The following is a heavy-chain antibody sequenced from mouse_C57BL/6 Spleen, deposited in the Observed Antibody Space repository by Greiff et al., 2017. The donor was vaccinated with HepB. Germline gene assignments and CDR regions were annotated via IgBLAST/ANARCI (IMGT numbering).Heavy chain of an antibody. D-gene: IGHD1-1*01. CDR3: ARVYGSSFAY. CDR2: IHPNSGST. J-gene: IGHJ3*01. V-gene: IGHV1-64*01. Sequence: VQLQQPGAELVKPGASVKLSCKASGYTFTSYWMHWVKQRPGQGLEWIGMIHPNSGSTNYNEKFKSKATLTVDKSSSTAYMQLSSLTSEDSAVYYCARVYGSSFAYWGQGTLVTVSA. CDR1: GYTFTSYW.